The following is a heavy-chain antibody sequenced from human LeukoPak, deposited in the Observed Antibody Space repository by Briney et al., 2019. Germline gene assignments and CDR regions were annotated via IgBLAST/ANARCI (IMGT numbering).Heavy chain of an antibody. D-gene: IGHD3-22*01. V-gene: IGHV3-74*01. Sequence: GGSLRLSCAASVFTFSSYWMRWVRQAPGKGLVWVSRVNSDGSSTTYADSVNGRFTISRDNAKNTLYLQMNSLRAEDTAVYYCARGYDSSGYYWRLDYWGQGTLVTVSS. CDR1: VFTFSSYW. CDR2: VNSDGSST. J-gene: IGHJ4*02. CDR3: ARGYDSSGYYWRLDY.